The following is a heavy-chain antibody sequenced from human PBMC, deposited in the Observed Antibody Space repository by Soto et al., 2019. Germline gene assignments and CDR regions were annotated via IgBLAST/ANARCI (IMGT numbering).Heavy chain of an antibody. CDR1: GGSISSGGYY. D-gene: IGHD6-13*01. V-gene: IGHV4-31*03. CDR3: ARVTGPARSWYPYYYGMDV. J-gene: IGHJ6*02. CDR2: IYYSGST. Sequence: QVQLQESGPGLVKPSQTLSLTCTVSGGSISSGGYYWSWIRQHPGKGLEWIGYIYYSGSTYYNPSLKSRVTISVDTSKNQFSLKLSSVTAADTAVYYCARVTGPARSWYPYYYGMDVWGQGTTVTVSS.